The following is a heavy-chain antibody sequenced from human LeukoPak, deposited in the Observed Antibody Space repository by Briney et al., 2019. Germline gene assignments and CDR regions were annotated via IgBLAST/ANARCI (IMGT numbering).Heavy chain of an antibody. D-gene: IGHD3-22*01. Sequence: GGSLRLSCVASGFNFGDYYMSWIRQTPGKGLEWVSYVSSSGGTIYYVDSVKGRFTISRDNGKNSLYLQMNSLRAEDTAVYYCARGDYFDSSGTFDYWGQGTLVTVSS. V-gene: IGHV3-11*04. CDR1: GFNFGDYY. CDR3: ARGDYFDSSGTFDY. CDR2: VSSSGGTI. J-gene: IGHJ4*02.